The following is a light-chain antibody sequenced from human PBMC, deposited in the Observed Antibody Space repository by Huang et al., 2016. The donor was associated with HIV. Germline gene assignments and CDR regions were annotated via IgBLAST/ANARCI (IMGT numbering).Light chain of an antibody. CDR2: AAS. J-gene: IGKJ4*01. V-gene: IGKV1-39*01. Sequence: DIQMTQSPSSLSASVGDRVTITCRASQGISGYLNWYQQKPGKAPKLLIYAASSLQGGVPSRFSGSGSGTDFTLTVSNLQPEDFAAYYCQQSYSTPLTFGRGTKVEIK. CDR1: QGISGY. CDR3: QQSYSTPLT.